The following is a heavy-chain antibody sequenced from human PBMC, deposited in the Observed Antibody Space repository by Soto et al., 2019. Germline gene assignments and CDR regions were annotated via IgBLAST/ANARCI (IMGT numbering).Heavy chain of an antibody. V-gene: IGHV1-2*04. CDR2: INPNSGGT. Sequence: QVQLVQSEAEVKKPGASVKVSCKASGYTFTGYYMHWVRQAPGQGLEWMGWINPNSGGTNYAQKFQGWVTMTRDTSISTAYMELSRLRSDDTAVYYCARDEPYYDILTGSYYYYGMDVWGQGTTVTVSS. CDR3: ARDEPYYDILTGSYYYYGMDV. D-gene: IGHD3-9*01. J-gene: IGHJ6*02. CDR1: GYTFTGYY.